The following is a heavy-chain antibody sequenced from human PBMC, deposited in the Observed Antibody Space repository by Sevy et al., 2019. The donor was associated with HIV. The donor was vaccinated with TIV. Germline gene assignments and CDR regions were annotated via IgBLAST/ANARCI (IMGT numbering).Heavy chain of an antibody. J-gene: IGHJ6*02. CDR1: GFTFGDYT. Sequence: GGSLRLSCTASGFTFGDYTASWVRQAPGKGLEWVGFIRSKSYGGTIEYAASVKGRFTISKDTSKSIAYLQMNSLKTEDTALYFCTRVEGATDWGMDVWGQGTTVTVSS. V-gene: IGHV3-49*04. CDR3: TRVEGATDWGMDV. D-gene: IGHD1-26*01. CDR2: IRSKSYGGTI.